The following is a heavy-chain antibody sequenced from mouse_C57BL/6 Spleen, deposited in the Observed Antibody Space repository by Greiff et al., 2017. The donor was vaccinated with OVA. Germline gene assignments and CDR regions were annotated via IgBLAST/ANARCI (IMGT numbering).Heavy chain of an antibody. V-gene: IGHV1-64*01. D-gene: IGHD2-10*01. CDR3: ARSRLLHFDY. Sequence: VQLQQPGAELVKPGASVKLSCKASGYTFTSYWMHWVKQRPGQGLEWIGMIHPNSGSTNYNKKFKSKATLTVDKSSSTAYMQLSSLTSEDSAVYYCARSRLLHFDYWGQGTTLTVSS. CDR2: IHPNSGST. CDR1: GYTFTSYW. J-gene: IGHJ2*01.